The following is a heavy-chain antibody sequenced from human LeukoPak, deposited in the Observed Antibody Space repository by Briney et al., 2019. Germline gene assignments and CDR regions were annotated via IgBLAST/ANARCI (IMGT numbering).Heavy chain of an antibody. D-gene: IGHD6-6*01. CDR3: ARGVSSSREDTFDP. Sequence: ASVKVSCKASGGTFSSYAINWVRQATGQGLEWMGWMNPNSGNTGYAQKFQGRVTMTRNTSISTAYMELSSLRSEDTAVYYCARGVSSSREDTFDPWGQGTLVTVSS. CDR1: GGTFSSYA. CDR2: MNPNSGNT. V-gene: IGHV1-8*02. J-gene: IGHJ5*02.